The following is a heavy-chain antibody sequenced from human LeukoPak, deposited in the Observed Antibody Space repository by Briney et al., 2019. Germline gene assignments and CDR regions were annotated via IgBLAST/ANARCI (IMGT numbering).Heavy chain of an antibody. CDR1: GGTFSSYA. V-gene: IGHV1-8*02. CDR3: ARAQDGYSYGYFDY. J-gene: IGHJ4*02. D-gene: IGHD5-18*01. CDR2: MNPNSGNT. Sequence: ASVTVSCTASGGTFSSYAISWVRQAPGQGLEWMGWMNPNSGNTGYAQKFQGRVTMTRNTSISTAYMELSSLRSEDTAVYYCARAQDGYSYGYFDYWGQGTLVTVSS.